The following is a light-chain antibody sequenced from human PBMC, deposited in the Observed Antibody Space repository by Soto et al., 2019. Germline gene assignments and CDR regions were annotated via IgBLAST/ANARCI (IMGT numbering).Light chain of an antibody. V-gene: IGLV1-40*01. J-gene: IGLJ3*02. CDR1: SSNIGAGYD. Sequence: QSVLTQPPSVSGAPGQRVTISCTGSSSNIGAGYDVHWYQQLPGTAPKLLIYGNSNRPSGVPDRFSGSKSGTSASLAITGLQAEDEADYYCQSYDSSRSGWGFGGGSKLPVL. CDR3: QSYDSSRSGWG. CDR2: GNS.